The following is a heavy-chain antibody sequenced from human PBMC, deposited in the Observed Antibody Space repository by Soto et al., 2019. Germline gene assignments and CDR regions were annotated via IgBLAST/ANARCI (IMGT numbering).Heavy chain of an antibody. CDR3: ARDRDYAYVD. J-gene: IGHJ4*02. Sequence: EVQLVESGGGLVQRGGSLRLSCAASGFTFSDFSMNWVRQAPGKGVEWVSYIKGGSDISYADSVKGPFTISRDNAKDSLYLEMNSLTDEDTAIYYCARDRDYAYVDWGQGTLVTVSS. CDR2: IKGGSDI. CDR1: GFTFSDFS. V-gene: IGHV3-48*02. D-gene: IGHD3-16*01.